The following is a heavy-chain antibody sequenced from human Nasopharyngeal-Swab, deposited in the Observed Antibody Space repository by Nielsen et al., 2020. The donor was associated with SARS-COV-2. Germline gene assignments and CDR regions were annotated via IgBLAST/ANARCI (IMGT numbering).Heavy chain of an antibody. CDR1: GFTFSSYS. J-gene: IGHJ3*02. CDR3: ARSDAFDI. CDR2: ISISGSTV. V-gene: IGHV3-48*02. Sequence: GSLKISCAASGFTFSSYSMNWVRQAPGKGLEWVSYISISGSTVYHADSVKGRVTISRDNAKNSLYLQMDSLRDEDTAVYYCARSDAFDIWGQGTMVTVSS.